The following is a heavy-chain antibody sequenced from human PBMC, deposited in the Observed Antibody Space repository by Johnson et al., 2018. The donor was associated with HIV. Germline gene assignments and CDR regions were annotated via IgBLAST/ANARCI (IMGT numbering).Heavy chain of an antibody. CDR1: GFTFSNYV. CDR3: ARDESSRLQLTGNDAFDI. V-gene: IGHV3-30*03. CDR2: ISYDGSNK. J-gene: IGHJ3*02. D-gene: IGHD6-13*01. Sequence: QVQLVESGGGLVQPGGSLRLSCAASGFTFSNYVMNWVRQAPGKGLEWVAVISYDGSNKYYADSVKGRFTISRDNSKNTLYLQMNSLRAEDTAVYYCARDESSRLQLTGNDAFDIWGQGTMVTVSS.